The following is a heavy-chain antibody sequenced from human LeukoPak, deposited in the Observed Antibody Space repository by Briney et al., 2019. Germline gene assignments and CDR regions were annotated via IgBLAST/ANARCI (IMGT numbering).Heavy chain of an antibody. D-gene: IGHD2-15*01. J-gene: IGHJ3*02. V-gene: IGHV4-59*08. CDR1: GGSISSYY. Sequence: ASETLSLTCTVSGGSISSYYWSWIRQPPGKGLEWIGYIYYSGSTNYNPSLKSRVTISVDTSKNQFSLKLSSVAAADTAVYYCARHDRGLPFDAFDIWGQGTMVTVSS. CDR2: IYYSGST. CDR3: ARHDRGLPFDAFDI.